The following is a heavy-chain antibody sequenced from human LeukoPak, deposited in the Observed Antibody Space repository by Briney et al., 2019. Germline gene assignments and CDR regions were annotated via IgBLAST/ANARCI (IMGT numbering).Heavy chain of an antibody. CDR1: GYTFTSYG. D-gene: IGHD2-2*02. Sequence: ASVKVSCKASGYTFTSYGISWVRQAPGQGLEWMGWINPNSGGTNYAQKFQGRVTMTRDTSISTAYMELSSLRSEDTAVYYCARDRGDIVVVPAAIRLPYYMDVWGKGTTVTVSS. J-gene: IGHJ6*03. CDR3: ARDRGDIVVVPAAIRLPYYMDV. CDR2: INPNSGGT. V-gene: IGHV1-2*02.